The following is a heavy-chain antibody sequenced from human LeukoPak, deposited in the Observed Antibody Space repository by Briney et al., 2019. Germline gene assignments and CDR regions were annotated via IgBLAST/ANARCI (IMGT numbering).Heavy chain of an antibody. CDR2: IYSGGST. J-gene: IGHJ4*02. V-gene: IGHV3-53*01. Sequence: PGGSLRLSCAASGFTVSSNYMSWVRQAPGKGLEWVSVIYSGGSTYYADSVKGRFTISRDNSKNTLYLQMNSLRAEDTAVYYCAKWVTIFGVAHYFDYWGQGTLVTVSS. CDR3: AKWVTIFGVAHYFDY. D-gene: IGHD3-3*01. CDR1: GFTVSSNY.